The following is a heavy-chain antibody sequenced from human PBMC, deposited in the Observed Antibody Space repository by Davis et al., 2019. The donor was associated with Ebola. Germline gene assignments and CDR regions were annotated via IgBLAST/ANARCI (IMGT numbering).Heavy chain of an antibody. D-gene: IGHD2-2*01. V-gene: IGHV3-48*01. J-gene: IGHJ6*02. Sequence: PGGSLRLSCVDSGVTFSSYSFNWVRQPPGKGLEWVSYISATSSAIYYADSVRGRFTISRDNAKKSLFLQMDSLRTDDTAVYYCSREGCGNTACYTLDVWGQGTTVTVSS. CDR1: GVTFSSYS. CDR3: SREGCGNTACYTLDV. CDR2: ISATSSAI.